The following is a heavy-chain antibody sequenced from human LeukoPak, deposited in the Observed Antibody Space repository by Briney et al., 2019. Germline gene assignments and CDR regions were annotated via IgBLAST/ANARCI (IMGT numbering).Heavy chain of an antibody. V-gene: IGHV4-38-2*01. CDR1: GYSISSGYY. CDR3: ARHVGGYCSSTSCYSGLYYMDV. CDR2: IYHSGST. J-gene: IGHJ6*03. Sequence: SETLSLTCAVSGYSISSGYYWGWIRQPPGKGLEWIGSIYHSGSTYYNPSLKSRVTISVDTAKNHFSLKLSSVTAADTAVYYCARHVGGYCSSTSCYSGLYYMDVWGKGTTVTVSS. D-gene: IGHD2-2*02.